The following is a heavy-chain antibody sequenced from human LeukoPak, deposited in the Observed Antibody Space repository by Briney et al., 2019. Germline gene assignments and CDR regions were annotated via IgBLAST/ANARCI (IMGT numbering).Heavy chain of an antibody. J-gene: IGHJ6*04. Sequence: ASVKVSCKASGYTFTGYYMHWVQQAPGQGLEWMGWINPNSGGTNYAQKFQGWVTMTRDTSISTAYMELSRLRSDDTAVYYCARSRIAAAGYCYYGMDVWGKGTTVTVSS. V-gene: IGHV1-2*04. CDR2: INPNSGGT. CDR3: ARSRIAAAGYCYYGMDV. D-gene: IGHD6-13*01. CDR1: GYTFTGYY.